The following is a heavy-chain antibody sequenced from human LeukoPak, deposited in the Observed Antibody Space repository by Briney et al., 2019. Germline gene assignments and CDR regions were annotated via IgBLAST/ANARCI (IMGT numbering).Heavy chain of an antibody. CDR3: ARSPFLTTTNQSSRDY. Sequence: ASVKVSCKASGYTFTGYYMDWVRQAPGQGLEWMGRINPNSGGTNYAQKFQGRVTMTRDTSISTAYMELSRLRSDDTAVYYCARSPFLTTTNQSSRDYWGQGTLVTVSS. CDR1: GYTFTGYY. D-gene: IGHD1-14*01. V-gene: IGHV1-2*06. J-gene: IGHJ4*02. CDR2: INPNSGGT.